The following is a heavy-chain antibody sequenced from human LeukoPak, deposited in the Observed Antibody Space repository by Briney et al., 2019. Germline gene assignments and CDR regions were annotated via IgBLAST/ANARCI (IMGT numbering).Heavy chain of an antibody. D-gene: IGHD1-26*01. J-gene: IGHJ4*02. CDR2: ISSSSSYI. CDR3: ARDLLGWELHYFDY. CDR1: GFTFGSYS. V-gene: IGHV3-21*01. Sequence: GGSLRLSCAASGFTFGSYSMNWVRQAPGKGLEWVSSISSSSSYIYYADSVKGRFSISRDNAKNSLYLQMNSLRAEDTAVYYCARDLLGWELHYFDYWGQGTLVTVSS.